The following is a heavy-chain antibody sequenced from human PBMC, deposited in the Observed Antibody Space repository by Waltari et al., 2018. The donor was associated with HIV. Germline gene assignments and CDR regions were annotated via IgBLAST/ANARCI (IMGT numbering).Heavy chain of an antibody. CDR1: GFIFSSYA. V-gene: IGHV3-23*01. CDR2: ISGRGNST. D-gene: IGHD2-2*01. J-gene: IGHJ4*02. Sequence: EVQLLESGGGLIEPGGSLRLSCVGSGFIFSSYAMRWVRQAPGKGLEWVSGISGRGNSTYYAGSVKGRFIISRDNSKNTVFLQMNSLRAEDTAVYYCAKGDCNSPSCPFDFWGQVTLVTVSS. CDR3: AKGDCNSPSCPFDF.